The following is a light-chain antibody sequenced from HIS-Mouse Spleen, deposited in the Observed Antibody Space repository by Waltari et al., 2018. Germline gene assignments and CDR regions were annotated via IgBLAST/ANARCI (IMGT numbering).Light chain of an antibody. J-gene: IGLJ3*02. CDR2: LNREGRH. CDR3: QTWGTGIHWV. Sequence: QLVLTQSPSASASLGASVKLTCTLSSGRSSYAIAWHQQVPEKAPLDCMKLNREGRHGKGDGFPVRFSGASAGAGRYLTISSLQSEDEADYYCQTWGTGIHWVFGGGTKLTVL. CDR1: SGRSSYA. V-gene: IGLV4-69*01.